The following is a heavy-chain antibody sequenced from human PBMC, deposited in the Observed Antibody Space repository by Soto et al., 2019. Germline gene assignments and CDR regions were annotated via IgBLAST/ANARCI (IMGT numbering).Heavy chain of an antibody. CDR2: ISAHTENT. J-gene: IGHJ4*02. Sequence: QVHLVQPGAQVRKPGASVKVSCKGSGYTFTTYGITWVRQATGQGLERMGWISAHTENTTYAQKVQGRVTVTRDTSTSTAYMELRNLRSDDTAVYYCARGRYGDYWGQGALVTVSS. D-gene: IGHD1-1*01. CDR3: ARGRYGDY. CDR1: GYTFTTYG. V-gene: IGHV1-18*01.